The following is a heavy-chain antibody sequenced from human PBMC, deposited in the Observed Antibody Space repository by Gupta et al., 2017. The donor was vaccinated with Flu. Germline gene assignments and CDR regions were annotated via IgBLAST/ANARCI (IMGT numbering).Heavy chain of an antibody. D-gene: IGHD3-3*01. CDR2: IWYDGSNK. CDR3: ARDRLDDFVHVQRLHYYYYGMDV. CDR1: GFTFSSYG. V-gene: IGHV3-33*01. Sequence: QVQLVESGGGVVQPGRSLRLSCAASGFTFSSYGMHWVRQAPGKGLEWVAVIWYDGSNKYYADSVKGRFTISRDNSKNTLYLQMNSLRAEDTAVYYCARDRLDDFVHVQRLHYYYYGMDVWGQGTTVTVSS. J-gene: IGHJ6*02.